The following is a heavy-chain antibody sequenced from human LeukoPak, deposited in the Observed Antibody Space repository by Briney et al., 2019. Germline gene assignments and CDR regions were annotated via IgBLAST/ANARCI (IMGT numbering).Heavy chain of an antibody. Sequence: GGSLRLSCAASGFTFSSYSMNWVRQAPGKGPEWVSSISSSSSYIYYADSVKGRFTISRDNAKNSLYLQMNSLRAEDTAVYYCASPVGSGYLNVVDYWGQGTLVTFSS. CDR1: GFTFSSYS. V-gene: IGHV3-21*01. D-gene: IGHD3-3*01. J-gene: IGHJ4*02. CDR3: ASPVGSGYLNVVDY. CDR2: ISSSSSYI.